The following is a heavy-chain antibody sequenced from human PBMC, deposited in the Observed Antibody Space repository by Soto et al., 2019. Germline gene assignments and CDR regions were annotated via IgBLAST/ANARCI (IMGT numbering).Heavy chain of an antibody. V-gene: IGHV5-51*01. D-gene: IGHD1-1*01. CDR1: GYTFTSYW. CDR2: IYPGDSDT. CDR3: ATRGNRHALFHF. Sequence: VESLKISYKGSGYTFTSYWIAWVRQMPGKGLEWMGLIYPGDSDTRYSPSFQGQVTISADKFISTAYLQWSSLKASDTAMYYCATRGNRHALFHFWGQGTLVTGSS. J-gene: IGHJ4*02.